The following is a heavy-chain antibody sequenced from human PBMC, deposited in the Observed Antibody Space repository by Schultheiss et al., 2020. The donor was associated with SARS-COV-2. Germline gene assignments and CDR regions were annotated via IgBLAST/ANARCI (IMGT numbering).Heavy chain of an antibody. V-gene: IGHV3-30*02. CDR1: GFPFSSYT. J-gene: IGHJ1*01. CDR2: IWSDGSDK. CDR3: ATGTYGDSGSRAQGAEH. D-gene: IGHD4-17*01. Sequence: GGSLRLSCAASGFPFSSYTMHWFRQAPGKGLEWVALIWSDGSDKYYADSVRGRFTISRDNSKNTLYLQMNSLRPDDTAVYYCATGTYGDSGSRAQGAEHWGQGTRVTVSS.